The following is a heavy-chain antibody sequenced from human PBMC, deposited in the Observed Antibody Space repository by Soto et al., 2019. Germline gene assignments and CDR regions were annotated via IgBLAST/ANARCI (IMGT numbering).Heavy chain of an antibody. CDR2: FDPEDGET. CDR1: GYTLTELS. CDR3: ARVHTYYYDSGSFDY. V-gene: IGHV1-24*01. D-gene: IGHD3-22*01. Sequence: ASVKVSCKVSGYTLTELSMHWVRQAPGKGLEWMGGFDPEDGETIYAQKFQGRVTMTEDTSTDTAYMDLSRLRSDDTAVYYCARVHTYYYDSGSFDYWGQGTRVTVSS. J-gene: IGHJ4*02.